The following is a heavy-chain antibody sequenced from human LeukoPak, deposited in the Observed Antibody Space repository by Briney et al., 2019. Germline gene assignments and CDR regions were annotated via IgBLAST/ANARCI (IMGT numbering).Heavy chain of an antibody. V-gene: IGHV1-2*02. CDR3: ARGDHNWNSPLDY. CDR2: INPNSGGT. J-gene: IGHJ4*02. Sequence: ASVKVSCKASGYTFTGYYMHWVRQAPGQGLEWMGWINPNSGGTNYAQKFQGRVTMTRDTSISTAYMELSRLRSDDTAVYYCARGDHNWNSPLDYWGQGTLVTVSS. D-gene: IGHD1-7*01. CDR1: GYTFTGYY.